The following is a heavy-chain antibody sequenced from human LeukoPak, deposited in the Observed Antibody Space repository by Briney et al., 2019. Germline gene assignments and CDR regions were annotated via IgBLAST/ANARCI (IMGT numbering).Heavy chain of an antibody. D-gene: IGHD5-18*01. CDR2: ITAGNGNT. J-gene: IGHJ3*02. CDR3: ARDSARGYSYGYNDFDI. CDR1: GYNFRNYG. V-gene: IGHV1-18*01. Sequence: ASVKVSCKASGYNFRNYGIGWVRQAPRQGLEWMGWITAGNGNTNYAQKVQGRVTMTTDTSTGTAYMELRSLRSDDTAVYFCARDSARGYSYGYNDFDIWGQGTMVTVSS.